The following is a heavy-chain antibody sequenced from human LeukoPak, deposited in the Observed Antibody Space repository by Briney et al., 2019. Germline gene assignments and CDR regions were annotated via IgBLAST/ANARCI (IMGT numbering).Heavy chain of an antibody. V-gene: IGHV1-8*01. CDR3: ARGIRNLLYSDH. J-gene: IGHJ4*02. CDR2: MNPDSANT. CDR1: GYTFTTYD. D-gene: IGHD1-14*01. Sequence: GPSVKVSCKASGYTFTTYDITWVRQAPGQGLEWMGWMNPDSANTGYAQKFKGRVTMTRDTSISTAYMELDSLIFEDTAVYYCARGIRNLLYSDHWGQGTLITVSS.